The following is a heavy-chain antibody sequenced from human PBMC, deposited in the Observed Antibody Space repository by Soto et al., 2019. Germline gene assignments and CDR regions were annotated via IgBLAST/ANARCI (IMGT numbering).Heavy chain of an antibody. V-gene: IGHV3-30-3*01. CDR2: ITYDGTSE. D-gene: IGHD3-10*02. CDR1: GFTFSSHA. Sequence: QVQLLESGGGVVQPGRSLSLSCAASGFTFSSHALHWVRQAPGKGLEWVAHITYDGTSENYPVSVKGRFTILRDNSKNTLYLQMNSLRPEDTAVYYCVAERVPRRYVDWGQGTLVTVSS. CDR3: VAERVPRRYVD. J-gene: IGHJ4*02.